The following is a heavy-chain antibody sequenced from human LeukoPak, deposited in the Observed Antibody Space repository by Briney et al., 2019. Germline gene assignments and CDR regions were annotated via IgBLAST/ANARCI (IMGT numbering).Heavy chain of an antibody. V-gene: IGHV1-8*02. CDR1: GYTFTGYY. CDR2: MNPNSGNT. D-gene: IGHD3-10*01. J-gene: IGHJ5*02. CDR3: ARDYYGSKSSSFDP. Sequence: ASVTVSCKASGYTFTGYYMHWVRQATGQGLEWLGWMNPNSGNTGYAQNFQGRVTMTRDTSIDTAYMELTSLRYEDTAVYYCARDYYGSKSSSFDPWGQGTLVTVSS.